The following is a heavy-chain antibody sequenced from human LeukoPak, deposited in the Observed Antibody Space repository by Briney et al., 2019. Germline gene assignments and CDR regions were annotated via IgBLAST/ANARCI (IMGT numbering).Heavy chain of an antibody. CDR1: GFTFSNYA. CDR2: ISYDGSNK. CDR3: AKDGGIAVAGTFDY. J-gene: IGHJ4*02. D-gene: IGHD6-19*01. V-gene: IGHV3-30-3*01. Sequence: GGSLRLSCAASGFTFSNYAAQWVRQAPGKGLEWVAVISYDGSNKYYADSVKGRFTISRDNSKNMLFLQMSGLRAEDTAVYYCAKDGGIAVAGTFDYWGQGTLVIVSS.